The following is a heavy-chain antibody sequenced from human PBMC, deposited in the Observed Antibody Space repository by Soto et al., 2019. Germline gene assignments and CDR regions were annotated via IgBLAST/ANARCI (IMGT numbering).Heavy chain of an antibody. V-gene: IGHV3-30-3*01. J-gene: IGHJ4*02. CDR2: ISFDGSNN. CDR3: AREVMDWQYFDY. D-gene: IGHD2-21*01. CDR1: GFIFSNYA. Sequence: QVQLVESGGGVVQPGTSLRLSCAASGFIFSNYAMHWVRQAPGKGLEWVAVISFDGSNNYYADSVKGRCTISRDKFNNSLDLRLNSLRGEDTAVYYRAREVMDWQYFDYWGWGTLVTVSS.